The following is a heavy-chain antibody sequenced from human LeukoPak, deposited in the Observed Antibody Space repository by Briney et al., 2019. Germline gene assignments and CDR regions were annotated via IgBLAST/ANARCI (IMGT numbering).Heavy chain of an antibody. V-gene: IGHV4-4*07. CDR2: IYTSGST. CDR3: ASDFGY. D-gene: IGHD3-10*01. Sequence: PSETLSLTGTVSGGSISTDYWTWIRQPAGKGLEWIGLIYTSGSTNYNPSLKSRVTMSLDTSKNQFSLKLTSVTAADTAVYYCASDFGYWGQGTLVTVSS. J-gene: IGHJ4*02. CDR1: GGSISTDY.